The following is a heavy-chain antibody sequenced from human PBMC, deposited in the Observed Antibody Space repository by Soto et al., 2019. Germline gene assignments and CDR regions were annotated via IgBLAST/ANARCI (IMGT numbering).Heavy chain of an antibody. V-gene: IGHV5-51*01. D-gene: IGHD3-9*01. CDR1: GYNFANYW. CDR3: ARHRSHDILTGFPYYGMDV. Sequence: PGESLKISCKGSGYNFANYWIGWVRQKPGKGLEWMGIIYPGDSDTRYSPSFQGQVTISADKSISTAYLQWSSLKASDTAMYYCARHRSHDILTGFPYYGMDVWGQGTTVTVSS. CDR2: IYPGDSDT. J-gene: IGHJ6*02.